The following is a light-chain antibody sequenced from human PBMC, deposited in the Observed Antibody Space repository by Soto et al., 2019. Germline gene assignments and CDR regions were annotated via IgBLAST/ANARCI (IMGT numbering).Light chain of an antibody. Sequence: EIVLTQSPGTLSLSPGERATLSCRASQSVSSNLAWYQQKPGQAPRLLIYGASSRATGIPDRLSGSGSGTDFTLTISRLEPEDFAVYYCQQYATSPITFGQGTRLEIK. V-gene: IGKV3-20*01. CDR1: QSVSSN. CDR3: QQYATSPIT. J-gene: IGKJ5*01. CDR2: GAS.